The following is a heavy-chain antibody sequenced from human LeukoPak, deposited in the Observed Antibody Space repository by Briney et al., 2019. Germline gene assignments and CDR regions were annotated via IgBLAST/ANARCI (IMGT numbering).Heavy chain of an antibody. CDR2: ISYDGSNK. D-gene: IGHD5-12*01. Sequence: GGSLRLSCAASGFTFSSYAMHWVRQAPGKGLEWVAVISYDGSNKYYADSVKGRFTISRDNSKNTLCLQMNSLRAEDTAVYYCARDSGATIIVGWFDPWGQGTLVTVSS. V-gene: IGHV3-30*04. CDR3: ARDSGATIIVGWFDP. CDR1: GFTFSSYA. J-gene: IGHJ5*02.